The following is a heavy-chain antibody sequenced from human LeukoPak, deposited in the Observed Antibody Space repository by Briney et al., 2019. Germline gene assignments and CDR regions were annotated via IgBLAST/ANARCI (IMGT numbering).Heavy chain of an antibody. CDR3: ARAPSGSYSPYDAFDI. CDR2: IIPIFGTA. J-gene: IGHJ3*02. Sequence: GASVKVSCKASGGTFSSYAISWVRQAPGQGLEWMGGIIPIFGTANYAQKFQGRVTITADESTSTAYMELSSLRSEDTAVYYCARAPSGSYSPYDAFDIWGQGTMVTVSS. V-gene: IGHV1-69*13. CDR1: GGTFSSYA. D-gene: IGHD3-10*01.